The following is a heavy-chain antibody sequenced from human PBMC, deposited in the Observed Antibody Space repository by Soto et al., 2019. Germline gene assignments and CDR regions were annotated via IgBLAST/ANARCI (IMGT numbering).Heavy chain of an antibody. V-gene: IGHV3-23*01. CDR1: GFTFSSYA. D-gene: IGHD3-22*01. J-gene: IGHJ4*02. Sequence: GGSLRLSCAASGFTFSSYAMSWVRQAPGKGLEWVSAISGSGGSTYYADSVKGRFTISRDNSKNTLYLQMNSLRAEDTAVYYCAKSHGPNVVIRTDYWGQGTLVTVSS. CDR3: AKSHGPNVVIRTDY. CDR2: ISGSGGST.